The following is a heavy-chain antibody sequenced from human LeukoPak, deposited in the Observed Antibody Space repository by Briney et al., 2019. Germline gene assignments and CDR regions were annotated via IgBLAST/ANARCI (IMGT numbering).Heavy chain of an antibody. D-gene: IGHD2-21*01. CDR3: ARLQLLFAFYDY. Sequence: SETLSLTCAVSGYSISSGYYWGWIRPPPGKGLEWIGSIYHSGSTYYNPSLKSRVTISVDTSKNQFSLKLSSVTAADTAVYYCARLQLLFAFYDYWGQRTLVTVSS. CDR1: GYSISSGYY. V-gene: IGHV4-38-2*01. CDR2: IYHSGST. J-gene: IGHJ4*02.